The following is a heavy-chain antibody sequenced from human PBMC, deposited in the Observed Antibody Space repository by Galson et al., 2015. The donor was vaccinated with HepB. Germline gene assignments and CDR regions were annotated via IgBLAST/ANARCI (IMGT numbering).Heavy chain of an antibody. V-gene: IGHV1-46*01. CDR1: GYTLTNYH. J-gene: IGHJ4*02. CDR2: IFAGGGST. CDR3: ARGTPDTYYFDY. Sequence: SVKVSCKASGYTLTNYHFHWVRQAPGQGPEWMGKIFAGGGSTRYAERFQGRVTLTRDSSTSTIYMAVSSLRSDDTAVYYCARGTPDTYYFDYWGQGTLVTVSS. D-gene: IGHD2-15*01.